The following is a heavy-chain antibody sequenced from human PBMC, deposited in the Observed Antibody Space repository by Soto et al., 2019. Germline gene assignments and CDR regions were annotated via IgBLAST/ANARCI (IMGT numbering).Heavy chain of an antibody. V-gene: IGHV4-59*01. CDR1: GGSISVYY. J-gene: IGHJ4*02. CDR3: ERGVGSSPPRY. CDR2: IYDSGSP. D-gene: IGHD1-26*01. Sequence: SETLSLTCTISGGSISVYYWSWIRQSPGQGLEWIGYIYDSGSPYYNPSLKTRVTISADTSKNQISLKLTSATAADTAVYFCERGVGSSPPRYWGRGTMLTVYS.